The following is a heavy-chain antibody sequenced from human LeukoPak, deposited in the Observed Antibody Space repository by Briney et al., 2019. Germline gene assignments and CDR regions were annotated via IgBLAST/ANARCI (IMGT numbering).Heavy chain of an antibody. J-gene: IGHJ5*02. Sequence: PGGSLRLSCAASGFTFSSYSMNWVRQAPGKGLEWVSYISSSSSTIYYADSVKGRFTISRDNAKNSLYLQMNSLRAEDTAVYYCARDASDCSSTSCYPDWFDPWGQGTLVTVSS. CDR3: ARDASDCSSTSCYPDWFDP. CDR2: ISSSSSTI. CDR1: GFTFSSYS. V-gene: IGHV3-48*04. D-gene: IGHD2-2*01.